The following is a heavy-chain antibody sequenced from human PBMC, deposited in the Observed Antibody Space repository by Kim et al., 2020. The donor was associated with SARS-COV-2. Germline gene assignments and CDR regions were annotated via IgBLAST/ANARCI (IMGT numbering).Heavy chain of an antibody. CDR3: ARSWIQLWYDY. CDR2: IYYSGST. V-gene: IGHV4-59*13. Sequence: SETLSLTCTVSGGSISSYYWSWIRQPPGKGLEWIGYIYYSGSTNYNPSLKSRVTISVDTSKNQFSLKLSSVTAADTAVYYCARSWIQLWYDYWGQGTLVT. J-gene: IGHJ4*02. D-gene: IGHD5-18*01. CDR1: GGSISSYY.